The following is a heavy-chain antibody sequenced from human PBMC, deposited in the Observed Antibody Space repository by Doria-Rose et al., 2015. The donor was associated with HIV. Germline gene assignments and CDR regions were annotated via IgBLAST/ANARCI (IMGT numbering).Heavy chain of an antibody. CDR1: GVSLSSPGMG. CDR2: IYSDDER. D-gene: IGHD6-13*01. CDR3: ARIKSSRWYHKYYFDF. J-gene: IGHJ4*02. V-gene: IGHV2-26*01. Sequence: QITLKESGPVLVKPTETLTLTCTVTGVSLSSPGMGVSWIRQPPGKALEWLANIYSDDERSYKTSLKSRLTISRCTSKGQVGLTMTDMDPVDTATYYCARIKSSRWYHKYYFDFWGQGTLVIVSA.